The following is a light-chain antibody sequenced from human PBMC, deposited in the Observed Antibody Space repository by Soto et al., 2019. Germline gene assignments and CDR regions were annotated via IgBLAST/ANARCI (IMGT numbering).Light chain of an antibody. J-gene: IGKJ1*01. Sequence: IVMTQSPATLSVSPWERATLSCRASQSVSSNVAWYQQKPGQAPRLLIYGASTRATGIPARVSGSGSGTEVTRPISSLQSEDFAVYYCQQYKNWPQTFGQGTKVDIK. V-gene: IGKV3-15*01. CDR1: QSVSSN. CDR2: GAS. CDR3: QQYKNWPQT.